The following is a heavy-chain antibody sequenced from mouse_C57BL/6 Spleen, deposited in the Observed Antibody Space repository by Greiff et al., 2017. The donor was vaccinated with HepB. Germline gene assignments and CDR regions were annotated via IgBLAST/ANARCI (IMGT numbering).Heavy chain of an antibody. CDR2: INPYNGGT. J-gene: IGHJ3*01. Sequence: EVKLQESGPVLVKPGASVKMSCKASGYTFTDYYMNWVKQSHGKSLEWIGVINPYNGGTSYNQKFKGKATLTVDKSSSTAYMELNSLTSEDSAVYYCARSHGSSYVGFAYWGQGTLVTVSA. CDR3: ARSHGSSYVGFAY. D-gene: IGHD1-1*01. V-gene: IGHV1-19*01. CDR1: GYTFTDYY.